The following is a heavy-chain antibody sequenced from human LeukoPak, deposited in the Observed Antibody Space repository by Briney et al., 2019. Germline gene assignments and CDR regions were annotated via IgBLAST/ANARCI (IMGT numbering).Heavy chain of an antibody. Sequence: ASVKLSCKAPGYTFTSHALHWVRQAPGESLEWMAWINGATGNTEYSQKFQARVTITRDTSASTVYMELSSLRSEDTAVYYCARSIIIVPNTSYYYYYMDVWGQGTTVTVSS. D-gene: IGHD2/OR15-2a*01. V-gene: IGHV1-3*01. CDR3: ARSIIIVPNTSYYYYYMDV. CDR1: GYTFTSHA. J-gene: IGHJ6*02. CDR2: INGATGNT.